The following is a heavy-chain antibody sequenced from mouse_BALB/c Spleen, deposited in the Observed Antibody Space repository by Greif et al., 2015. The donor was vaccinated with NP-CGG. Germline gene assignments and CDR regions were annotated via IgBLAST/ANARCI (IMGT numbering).Heavy chain of an antibody. D-gene: IGHD2-4*01. V-gene: IGHV1-54*01. CDR2: INPGSGGT. J-gene: IGHJ3*01. Sequence: QVQLQQSGAELVRPGTSVKVSCKASGYAFTNYLIEWVKQRPGQGLEWIGVINPGSGGTNYNEKFKGKATLTADKSSSTAYMQLRSRTSDECAVYCWAREGDYGFAYWGQGTLVTVCA. CDR3: AREGDYGFAY. CDR1: GYAFTNYL.